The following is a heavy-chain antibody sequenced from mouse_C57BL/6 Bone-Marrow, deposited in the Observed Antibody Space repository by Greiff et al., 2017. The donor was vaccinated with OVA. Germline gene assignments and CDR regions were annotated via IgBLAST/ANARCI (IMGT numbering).Heavy chain of an antibody. V-gene: IGHV5-6*01. CDR2: ISSGGSYT. CDR3: ARHLGGY. J-gene: IGHJ2*01. Sequence: EVKLMESGGDLVKPGGSLKLSCAASGFTFSSYGMSWVRQTPDKRLEWVATISSGGSYTYYPDSVKGRFTISRDNAKNTLYLQMSSLKAEDTAMYYCARHLGGYWGQGTTLTVSS. D-gene: IGHD3-3*01. CDR1: GFTFSSYG.